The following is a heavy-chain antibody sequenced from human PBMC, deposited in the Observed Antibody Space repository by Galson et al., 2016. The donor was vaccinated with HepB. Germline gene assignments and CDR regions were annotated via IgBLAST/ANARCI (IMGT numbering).Heavy chain of an antibody. V-gene: IGHV5-10-1*01. D-gene: IGHD3-22*01. J-gene: IGHJ4*02. Sequence: QSGAEVKKPGESLRISCKASGSSFTFYWINWVRQMPGKGLQWMGRIDPSDSYTNYNPSFQGHVTFSVDKSTSTAYLQWSSLRPSDTAMYYCAAPHRSSGYYAPGDFWCQGTLVTVSS. CDR2: IDPSDSYT. CDR1: GSSFTFYW. CDR3: AAPHRSSGYYAPGDF.